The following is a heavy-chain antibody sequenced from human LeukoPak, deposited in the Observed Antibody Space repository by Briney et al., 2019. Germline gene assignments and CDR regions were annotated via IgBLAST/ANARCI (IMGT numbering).Heavy chain of an antibody. CDR1: GYTLTSYG. CDR3: VRDRGGIAAARPDAFDI. V-gene: IGHV1-18*01. Sequence: ASVKVSCKASGYTLTSYGISWVRQAPRQGLEWMGWISAYNGNTNYAQKLQGRVTMTTDTSTRTAYMELRTLRPDRPAPCYCVRDRGGIAAARPDAFDIWGQGTMVTVSS. D-gene: IGHD6-13*01. J-gene: IGHJ3*02. CDR2: ISAYNGNT.